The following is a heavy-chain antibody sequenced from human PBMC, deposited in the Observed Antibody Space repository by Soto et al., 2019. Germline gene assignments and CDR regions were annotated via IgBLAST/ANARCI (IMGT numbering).Heavy chain of an antibody. CDR2: ISPYTGNT. CDR1: GYILVNYG. J-gene: IGHJ6*02. V-gene: IGHV1-18*01. CDR3: VMVDNYVTPTPQDV. Sequence: QVQLVQSGDEVKKPGASVKVSCKASGYILVNYGIAWVRQAPGQGLAWMGWISPYTGNTHSATKVQGRLTMTTDTSTSTAYMDLGSLTSDDTAVYYCVMVDNYVTPTPQDVWGQGTTVTVSS. D-gene: IGHD3-16*01.